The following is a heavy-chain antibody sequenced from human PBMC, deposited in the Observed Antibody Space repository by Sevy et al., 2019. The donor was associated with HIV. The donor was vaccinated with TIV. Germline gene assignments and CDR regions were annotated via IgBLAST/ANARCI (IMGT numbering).Heavy chain of an antibody. V-gene: IGHV1-18*01. CDR1: GYTFTSYG. CDR3: ARGPRGLYYHDSSGYRNWFDP. J-gene: IGHJ5*02. CDR2: ISAYNGNT. D-gene: IGHD3-22*01. Sequence: ASVKVSCKASGYTFTSYGISWVRQAPGQGLEWMGWISAYNGNTNYAQKLQGRVTMTTDTSTSTAYRELRSLRSDDTAVYYCARGPRGLYYHDSSGYRNWFDPWGQGTLVTVSS.